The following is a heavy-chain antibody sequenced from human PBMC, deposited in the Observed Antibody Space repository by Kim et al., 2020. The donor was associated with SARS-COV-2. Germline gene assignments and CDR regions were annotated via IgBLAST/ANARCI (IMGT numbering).Heavy chain of an antibody. CDR1: GGSISSYY. Sequence: SETLSLTCTVSGGSISSYYWTWIRQPPGKGLEWIGYIYHSGSTYYNPSLKSRVTISVDTSKNQFSLKMRSVTAADTAVYYCARFTWIPHYYYGMDVWGQGTTVTVSS. CDR2: IYHSGST. V-gene: IGHV4-59*01. J-gene: IGHJ6*02. D-gene: IGHD3-16*01. CDR3: ARFTWIPHYYYGMDV.